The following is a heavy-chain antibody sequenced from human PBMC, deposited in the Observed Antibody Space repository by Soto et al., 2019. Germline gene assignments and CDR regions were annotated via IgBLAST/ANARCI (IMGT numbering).Heavy chain of an antibody. Sequence: QVQLVESGGGVVQPGRSLRLSCAASGFPFNNYGMHWVRQAPGKGLEWVALISYDEGNQYYADSVKGRFTISRDNSKNTLYLQMTSLRPEDTAVYFCAKDKTSLVAAGRFDYWGRGTLVTVSS. CDR3: AKDKTSLVAAGRFDY. D-gene: IGHD6-13*01. CDR1: GFPFNNYG. J-gene: IGHJ4*02. CDR2: ISYDEGNQ. V-gene: IGHV3-30*18.